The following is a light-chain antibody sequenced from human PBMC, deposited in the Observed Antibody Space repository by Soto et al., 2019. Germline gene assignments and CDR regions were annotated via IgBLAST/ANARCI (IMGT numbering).Light chain of an antibody. J-gene: IGKJ1*01. V-gene: IGKV1-5*01. CDR2: DVS. Sequence: IQMTQSPSSLSASVGDRVTITCRASQSVSAWLAWHQQKPGKAPKFLMYDVSTLESGVPLRFSGSGSGTEFTLTINSLQPDDFATYYCQSYRNFSWTFGQGTKVDIK. CDR1: QSVSAW. CDR3: QSYRNFSWT.